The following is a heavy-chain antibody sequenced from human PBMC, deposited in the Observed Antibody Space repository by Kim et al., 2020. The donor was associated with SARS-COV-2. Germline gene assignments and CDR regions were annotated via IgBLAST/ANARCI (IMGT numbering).Heavy chain of an antibody. D-gene: IGHD1-26*01. V-gene: IGHV3-23*01. CDR2: ISGSGGST. CDR1: GFTFSSYA. CDR3: AKAHSGSYYGVFYYYYGMDV. Sequence: GGSLRLSCAASGFTFSSYAMSWVRQAPGKGLEWVSAISGSGGSTYYADSVKGRFTISRDNSKNTLYLQMNSLRAEDTAVYYCAKAHSGSYYGVFYYYYGMDVWGQGTTVTVSS. J-gene: IGHJ6*02.